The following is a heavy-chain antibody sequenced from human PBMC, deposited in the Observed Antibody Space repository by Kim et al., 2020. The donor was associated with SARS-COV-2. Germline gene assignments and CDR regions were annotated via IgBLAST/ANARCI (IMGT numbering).Heavy chain of an antibody. V-gene: IGHV3-30*02. CDR3: AKGRLWGNDYLDY. J-gene: IGHJ4*02. Sequence: SGKGLITITEDNSKNTLYLQMSSLRAEDTAVYYCAKGRLWGNDYLDYWGQGTLVTVSS. D-gene: IGHD3-16*01.